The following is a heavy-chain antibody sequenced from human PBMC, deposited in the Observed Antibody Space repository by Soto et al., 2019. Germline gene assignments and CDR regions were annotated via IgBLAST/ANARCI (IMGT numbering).Heavy chain of an antibody. V-gene: IGHV3-49*04. CDR3: PRDWVYGSGTIPFDN. CDR1: GFTFADYG. CDR2: IRSKAYGGTP. Sequence: GSLRLSCSVSGFTFADYGMSWVRQAPGKGLEWVTLIRSKAYGGTPEYAASVKGRFSMSRDDSKNVAYLQMNSLKTEDTAVYYCPRDWVYGSGTIPFDNWGQGTLVTVSS. J-gene: IGHJ4*02. D-gene: IGHD3-10*01.